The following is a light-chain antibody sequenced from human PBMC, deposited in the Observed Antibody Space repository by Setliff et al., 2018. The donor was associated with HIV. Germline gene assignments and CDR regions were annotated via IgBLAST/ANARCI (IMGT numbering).Light chain of an antibody. CDR3: CSYAGSNTLRV. J-gene: IGLJ3*02. CDR1: ISDVGGYNY. CDR2: DVS. V-gene: IGLV2-11*01. Sequence: QSALTQPRSVSGSPGQSVTISCTGTISDVGGYNYVSWYQQHPGKAPKLMIYDVSKRPSGVPDRFSGSKSGNTTSLTISGLQAEDEADYHCCSYAGSNTLRVFGGGTK.